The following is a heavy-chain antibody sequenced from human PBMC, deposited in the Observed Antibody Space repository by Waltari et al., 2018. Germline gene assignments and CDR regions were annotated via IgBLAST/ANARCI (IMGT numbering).Heavy chain of an antibody. CDR2: ISGSGGTS. D-gene: IGHD3-10*01. CDR1: GFTFRPFA. V-gene: IGHV3-23*01. Sequence: EVQLLESGGDLIEPGGSLRLSCAASGFTFRPFAMTWVRQAPGKRLEWVSSISGSGGTSYYTDSVTGRFTVSRDNSDNTLYLQMNNLRADDTGIYYCAKDRGSGRIFFDSWGRGTLVVVSS. J-gene: IGHJ4*02. CDR3: AKDRGSGRIFFDS.